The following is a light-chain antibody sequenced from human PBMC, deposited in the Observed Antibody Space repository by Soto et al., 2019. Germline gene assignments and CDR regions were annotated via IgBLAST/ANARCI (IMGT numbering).Light chain of an antibody. J-gene: IGLJ1*01. CDR2: RND. CDR1: SSNIKTNY. CDR3: ATWDETLSGHV. Sequence: QSVLTQPPSASVTPGQRVVISCSGSSSNIKTNYVHWYQQLPGMGPKLLIYRNDQRPSGVPDRFSGSKSGTSASLAISGLRSEDEAEYYCATWDETLSGHVFGTGTKVTV. V-gene: IGLV1-47*01.